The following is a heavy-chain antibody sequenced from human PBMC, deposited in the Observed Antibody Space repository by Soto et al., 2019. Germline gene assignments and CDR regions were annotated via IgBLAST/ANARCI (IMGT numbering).Heavy chain of an antibody. CDR2: IDDSEST. V-gene: IGHV4-4*02. J-gene: IGHJ6*03. Sequence: QVQLQESGPGLVKPSWTLSLTCAVSGGSISSDNWWRWVRQPPGKGLEWIGEIDDSESTNYNPSLKSRVTISVDRSRDQFSLRLSSVTAADTAVYYCARNWGYRGYQLKTYYYCMDVWGKGTTVTVSS. CDR3: ARNWGYRGYQLKTYYYCMDV. D-gene: IGHD5-12*01. CDR1: GGSISSDNW.